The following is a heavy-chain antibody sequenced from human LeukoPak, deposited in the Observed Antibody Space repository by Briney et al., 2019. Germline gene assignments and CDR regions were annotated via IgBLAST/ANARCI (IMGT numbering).Heavy chain of an antibody. V-gene: IGHV4-39*01. CDR2: IFYSGST. CDR3: VGSSDWFGNWFDP. CDR1: GGSISSSSYY. J-gene: IGHJ5*02. D-gene: IGHD6-19*01. Sequence: TASETLSLTCAVSGGSISSSSYYWGWIRQPPGKGLEWIGNIFYSGSTYYNPSLKSRLTISVDTSKNQFSLKLSSVTAADTAVYYCVGSSDWFGNWFDPWGQGTLVTVSS.